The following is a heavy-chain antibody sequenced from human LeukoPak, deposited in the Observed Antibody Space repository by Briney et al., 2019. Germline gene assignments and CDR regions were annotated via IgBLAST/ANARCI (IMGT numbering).Heavy chain of an antibody. D-gene: IGHD2-2*01. CDR1: GYTFTSYG. J-gene: IGHJ4*02. CDR3: ARRGYCSSTSCYAVEFDH. V-gene: IGHV1-18*01. CDR2: ISAYNGNT. Sequence: ASVKVSCKASGYTFTSYGISWVRQAPGQGLEWMGWISAYNGNTNYAQKLQGRVTMTTDTPTSTAYMELRSLRSDDTAVYYCARRGYCSSTSCYAVEFDHWGQGTLVTVSS.